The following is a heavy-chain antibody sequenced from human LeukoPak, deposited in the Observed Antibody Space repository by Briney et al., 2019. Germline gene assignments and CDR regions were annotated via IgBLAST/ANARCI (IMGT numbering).Heavy chain of an antibody. Sequence: SETLSLTCAVYGGSFSGYYWSWIRQPPGKGLEWIGEINHSGSTNYNPSLKSRVTISVDTSKNQFSLKLSSVTAADTAVYYCARRRYYGSGSFPSWFDPWGQGTLVTVSS. CDR1: GGSFSGYY. CDR2: INHSGST. D-gene: IGHD3-10*01. J-gene: IGHJ5*02. V-gene: IGHV4-34*01. CDR3: ARRRYYGSGSFPSWFDP.